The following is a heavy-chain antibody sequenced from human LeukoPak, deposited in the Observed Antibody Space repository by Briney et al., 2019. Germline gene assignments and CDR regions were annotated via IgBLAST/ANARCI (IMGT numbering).Heavy chain of an antibody. D-gene: IGHD2-8*02. V-gene: IGHV3-23*01. CDR2: IAGTGET. CDR1: GFTFSKFC. Sequence: GGSLRLSCAASGFTFSKFCMMWVRQAPGKGLEWVSSIAGTGETYYADSVKGRFTVSRDNSKSTLYLQINSLTAEDMALYYCAKGKAPGAVDWFDPWGQGTLVTVSS. CDR3: AKGKAPGAVDWFDP. J-gene: IGHJ5*02.